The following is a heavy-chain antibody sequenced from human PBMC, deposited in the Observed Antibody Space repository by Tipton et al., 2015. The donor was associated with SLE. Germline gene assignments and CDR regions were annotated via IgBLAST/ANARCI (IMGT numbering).Heavy chain of an antibody. CDR3: ARVDAGGISGAFDL. J-gene: IGHJ4*02. D-gene: IGHD1-26*01. CDR1: GFTVRSNY. CDR2: GSHSGRT. Sequence: LRLSCAASGFTVRSNYMSWVRQPPGKGLEWIGSGSHSGRTYYNPSLESRATVSVDPSKTQVRLHLTSVSAADTALYYCARVDAGGISGAFDLWGQGTLVSVSS. V-gene: IGHV4-38-2*01.